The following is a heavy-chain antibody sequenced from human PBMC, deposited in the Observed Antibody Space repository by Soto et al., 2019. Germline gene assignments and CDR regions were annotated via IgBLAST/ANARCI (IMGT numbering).Heavy chain of an antibody. Sequence: ASVKVSCKAPRDTFTSYYINWVRQAPGQGLEWTGVINPHGGSTAYAQKFKGRVTLTRDTSASTVYMEVSSLTSEDTAMYYCARSSGGNFGIIIEGTNWFAPWGQGXLVTVSS. CDR2: INPHGGST. CDR3: ARSSGGNFGIIIEGTNWFAP. CDR1: RDTFTSYY. V-gene: IGHV1-46*01. D-gene: IGHD1-26*01. J-gene: IGHJ5*02.